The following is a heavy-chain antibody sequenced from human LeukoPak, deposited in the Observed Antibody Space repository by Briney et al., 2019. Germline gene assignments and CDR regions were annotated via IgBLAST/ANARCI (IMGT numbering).Heavy chain of an antibody. Sequence: GGSLRLSCAASGFTFSSYAMSWVRQAPGKGLEWVSAISGSGGSTYYEDSVKGRFTISRDNSKNTLYLQMNSLRAEDTAVYYCAKDGGGYCSSTSCPNGYWGQGTLVTVSS. CDR3: AKDGGGYCSSTSCPNGY. D-gene: IGHD2-2*01. CDR1: GFTFSSYA. J-gene: IGHJ4*02. V-gene: IGHV3-23*01. CDR2: ISGSGGST.